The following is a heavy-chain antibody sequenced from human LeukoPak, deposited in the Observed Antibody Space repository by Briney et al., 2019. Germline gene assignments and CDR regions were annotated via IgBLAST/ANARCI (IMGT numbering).Heavy chain of an antibody. CDR1: GFTFSTYV. V-gene: IGHV3-23*01. D-gene: IGHD5-18*01. CDR3: AKHRSGYSYGFDY. J-gene: IGHJ4*02. Sequence: GGSLRLSCAASGFTFSTYVMSWVRQAPGMGLEWVSSISGGGVSTYYGDSVRGRFTISRDNSESTLYLQMSSLRAEDTAVYYCAKHRSGYSYGFDYWGQGTLVSVSS. CDR2: ISGGGVST.